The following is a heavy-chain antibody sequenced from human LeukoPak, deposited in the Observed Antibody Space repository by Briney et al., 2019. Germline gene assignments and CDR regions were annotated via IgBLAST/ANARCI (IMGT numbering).Heavy chain of an antibody. D-gene: IGHD3-10*01. V-gene: IGHV3-21*03. CDR2: ISSTSSSYI. CDR1: GDSISTSN. J-gene: IGHJ3*02. Sequence: PSETLSLTCTVSGDSISTSNSYWGWIRQPPGKGLEWVSSISSTSSSYIYYADSVKGRFTISRDNAKNSLYLQMNSLKTEDTAVYYCTTYGSGSLFIWGQGTMVTVSS. CDR3: TTYGSGSLFI.